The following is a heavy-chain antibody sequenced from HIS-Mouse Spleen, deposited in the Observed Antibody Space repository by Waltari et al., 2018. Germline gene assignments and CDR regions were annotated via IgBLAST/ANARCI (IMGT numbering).Heavy chain of an antibody. J-gene: IGHJ4*02. CDR3: ARGQYYYDSSGYYYFDY. D-gene: IGHD3-22*01. CDR2: IYYSGST. Sequence: QVQLQESGPGLVKPSETLSLTCTVSGGSISSYYWSWIRQPPGKGLEWIGYIYYSGSTNYNPTLKSRVTISVEPSKNQFSLKLSSVTAADTAVYYCARGQYYYDSSGYYYFDYWGQGTLVTVSS. CDR1: GGSISSYY. V-gene: IGHV4-59*01.